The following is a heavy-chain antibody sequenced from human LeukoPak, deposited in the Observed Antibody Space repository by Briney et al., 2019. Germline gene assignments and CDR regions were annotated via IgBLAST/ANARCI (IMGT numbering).Heavy chain of an antibody. J-gene: IGHJ4*02. Sequence: GGSLRLSCAASGFTFSSYWMSWVRQAPGKGLEWVANIKQDGSEKYYVDSVKGRFTISRDNAKNSLYLQMNSRRAEDTAVYYCARDPSSGWFNYWGQGTLVTVSS. V-gene: IGHV3-7*01. CDR1: GFTFSSYW. CDR2: IKQDGSEK. D-gene: IGHD6-19*01. CDR3: ARDPSSGWFNY.